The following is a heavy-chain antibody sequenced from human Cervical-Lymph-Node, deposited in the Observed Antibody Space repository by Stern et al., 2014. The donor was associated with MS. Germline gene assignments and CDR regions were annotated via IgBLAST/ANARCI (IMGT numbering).Heavy chain of an antibody. CDR3: ARDLGIAVPGTLNY. Sequence: VQLVESGAEVKKPGASVKVSCKASGYTFNSYAMHWVRQAPGQRLEWMGWINAGNGNTEYSQKFQGRVTITRDTSASTAYMELSSLRSEDTAVYYCARDLGIAVPGTLNYWGQGTLVTVSS. J-gene: IGHJ4*02. CDR2: INAGNGNT. D-gene: IGHD6-19*01. V-gene: IGHV1-3*01. CDR1: GYTFNSYA.